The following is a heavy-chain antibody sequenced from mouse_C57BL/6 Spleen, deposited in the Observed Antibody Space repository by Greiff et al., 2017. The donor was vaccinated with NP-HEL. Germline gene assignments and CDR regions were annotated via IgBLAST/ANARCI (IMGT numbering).Heavy chain of an antibody. CDR1: GFTFSDYG. J-gene: IGHJ3*01. CDR3: ASPPSLAY. CDR2: ISSGSSTT. V-gene: IGHV5-17*01. Sequence: EVQVVESGGGLAKPGGSLKLSCAASGFTFSDYGMHWVRQAPEKGLEWVAYISSGSSTTYYADTVKGRFTISRDNAKNTLFLQMTSLRSEDTARYYCASPPSLAYWGQGTLVTVSA.